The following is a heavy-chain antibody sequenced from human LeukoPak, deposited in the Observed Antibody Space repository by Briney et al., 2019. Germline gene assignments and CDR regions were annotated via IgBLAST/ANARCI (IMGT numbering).Heavy chain of an antibody. Sequence: SETLSLTCAVYGGSFSGYYWSWIRQPPGKGLEWIGEINHSGSTNYNPSLKSRVTISVDTSKNQFSLKLSSVTAADTAVYYCARDPYNLWGRGTLVTVSS. CDR2: INHSGST. CDR1: GGSFSGYY. J-gene: IGHJ2*01. V-gene: IGHV4-34*01. D-gene: IGHD1-1*01. CDR3: ARDPYNL.